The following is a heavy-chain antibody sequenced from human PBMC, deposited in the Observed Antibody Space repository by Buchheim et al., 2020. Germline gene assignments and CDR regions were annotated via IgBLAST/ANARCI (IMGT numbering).Heavy chain of an antibody. J-gene: IGHJ4*02. CDR1: GFSFSSYW. D-gene: IGHD6-6*01. CDR2: INSDGSST. CDR3: ARIDVVARQGSFDY. Sequence: EVQLLESGGGLVQPGGSLRLSCAASGFSFSSYWMHWVRQAPGKGLVWVSRINSDGSSTSYADSVKGGFTISRDNAKNTLYLQMNSLRAEDTAVYYWARIDVVARQGSFDYWGQGTL. V-gene: IGHV3-74*02.